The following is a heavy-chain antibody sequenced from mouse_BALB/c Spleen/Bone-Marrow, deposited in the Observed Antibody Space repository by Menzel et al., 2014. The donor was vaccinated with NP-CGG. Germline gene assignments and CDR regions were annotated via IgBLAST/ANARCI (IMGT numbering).Heavy chain of an antibody. CDR3: VREVYDRYVGVFDY. Sequence: EVKLVESGGGLVQPGGSMKLSCVASGFTFSNYWMNWVRQSPEKGLEWVAEIRLKSNNYATHYAESVKGRFTISRDDSKSSVYLQMNNLRAEDTGIYYCVREVYDRYVGVFDYWGQSTTLTVSS. V-gene: IGHV6-6*02. CDR2: IRLKSNNYAT. J-gene: IGHJ2*01. D-gene: IGHD2-3*01. CDR1: GFTFSNYW.